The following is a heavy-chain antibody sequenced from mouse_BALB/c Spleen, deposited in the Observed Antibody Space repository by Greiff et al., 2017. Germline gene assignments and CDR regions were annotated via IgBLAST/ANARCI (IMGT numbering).Heavy chain of an antibody. V-gene: IGHV7-3*02. D-gene: IGHD1-1*01. Sequence: EVMLVESGGGLVQPGGSLRLSCATSGFTFTDYYMSWVRQPPGKALEWLGFIRNKANGYTTEYSASVKGRFTISRDNSKSILYLQMNTLRAEDSATYYCARGYYYGSSHYWYFDVWGAGTTVTVSS. CDR2: IRNKANGYTT. J-gene: IGHJ1*01. CDR1: GFTFTDYY. CDR3: ARGYYYGSSHYWYFDV.